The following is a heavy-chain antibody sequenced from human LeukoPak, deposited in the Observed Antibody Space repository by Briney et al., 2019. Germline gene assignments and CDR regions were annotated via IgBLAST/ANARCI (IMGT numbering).Heavy chain of an antibody. CDR3: ARYTGGDSSGWYYFDY. CDR1: GGSISSSSYY. J-gene: IGHJ4*02. V-gene: IGHV4-39*01. Sequence: SETLSLTCTVSGGSISSSSYYWGWIRQPPGKGLEWIGSIYYSGSTYYNPSLKSRVTISVDTSKNQFSLKLSSVTAADTAVYYCARYTGGDSSGWYYFDYWGQGTLVTVFS. CDR2: IYYSGST. D-gene: IGHD6-19*01.